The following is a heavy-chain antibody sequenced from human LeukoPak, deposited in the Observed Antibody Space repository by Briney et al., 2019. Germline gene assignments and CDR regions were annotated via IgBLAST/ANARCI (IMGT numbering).Heavy chain of an antibody. D-gene: IGHD6-19*01. CDR2: ITSSGSPI. CDR3: ARCKSIALAGTNFDY. V-gene: IGHV3-48*03. J-gene: IGHJ4*02. CDR1: GFTFSIYE. Sequence: GSLRLSCAASGFTFSIYEMNWVRQAPGKGLEGVSYITSSGSPIYYADSVKGRFTISRDNAKNSLYLQMNSLRAEGTALYYCARCKSIALAGTNFDYWGQGTLVTVSS.